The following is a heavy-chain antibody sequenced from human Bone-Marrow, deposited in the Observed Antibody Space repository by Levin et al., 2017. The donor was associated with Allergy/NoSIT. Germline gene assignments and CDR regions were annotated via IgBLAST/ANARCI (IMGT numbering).Heavy chain of an antibody. D-gene: IGHD3-22*01. CDR2: VWYDGSKK. J-gene: IGHJ1*01. CDR1: EFTFNNYG. V-gene: IGHV3-33*01. CDR3: ARQHYYYDSSGLDD. Sequence: SCAASEFTFNNYGIHWVRQAPGKGLEWVALVWYDGSKKYYADSVKGRFTISRDKSTNTVSLQMNSLRAEDMAVYFCARQHYYYDSSGLDDWGQGTLVTVSS.